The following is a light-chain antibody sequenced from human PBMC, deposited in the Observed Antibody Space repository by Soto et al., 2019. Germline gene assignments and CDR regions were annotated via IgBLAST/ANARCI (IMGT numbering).Light chain of an antibody. CDR3: QHYGSSPPLT. Sequence: EFVLTQSPGTLSLSPGERATLSCRASQSASSTFLAWYQQKPGQPPRLLIYGASTRGTGIPDRFSGSGSGTDFTLTISRLEPEDFAVYYCQHYGSSPPLTFGGGTKVEIK. CDR1: QSASSTF. J-gene: IGKJ4*01. CDR2: GAS. V-gene: IGKV3-20*01.